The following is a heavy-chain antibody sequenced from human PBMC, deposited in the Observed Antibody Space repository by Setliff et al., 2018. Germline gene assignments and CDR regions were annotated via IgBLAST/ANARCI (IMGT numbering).Heavy chain of an antibody. J-gene: IGHJ4*02. CDR3: ASSRDYNFWSGYYSPLDY. D-gene: IGHD3-3*01. Sequence: VKVSCKASGGTFSSYAISWVRQAPGQGLEWMGGIIPIFGTANYAQKFQGRVTITADESTSTAYMELLSLRSEDTAVYYCASSRDYNFWSGYYSPLDYWGQGTLVTVSS. V-gene: IGHV1-69*01. CDR1: GGTFSSYA. CDR2: IIPIFGTA.